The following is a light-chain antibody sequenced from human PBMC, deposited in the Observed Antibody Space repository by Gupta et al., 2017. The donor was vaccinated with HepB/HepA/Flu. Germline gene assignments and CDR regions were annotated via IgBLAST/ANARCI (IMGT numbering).Light chain of an antibody. CDR2: SNN. J-gene: IGLJ2*01. V-gene: IGLV1-44*01. Sequence: QSLLPQPPYASCTPGQRVTASCSGSSSNIGSNTVNWYQQLPGTAPKLLIYSNNQRPSGVPDRFSGSKSGTSASLAISGLQSEDEADYYCAAWDDSLNGVVFGGGTKLTVL. CDR1: SSNIGSNT. CDR3: AAWDDSLNGVV.